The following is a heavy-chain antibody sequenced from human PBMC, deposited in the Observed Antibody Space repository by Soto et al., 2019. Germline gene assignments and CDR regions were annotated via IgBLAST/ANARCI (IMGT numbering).Heavy chain of an antibody. D-gene: IGHD3-22*01. CDR2: IYDSGST. Sequence: SETLSLTCTVSGDSIRSYYWSWIRQPPGKGLEWIGYIYDSGSTNYNPSLKSRVTISVDTSKSQFSLKLSSVTAADTAIYYCARDRAYYESSGLYFDYWGQGTLVTVSS. J-gene: IGHJ4*02. CDR3: ARDRAYYESSGLYFDY. CDR1: GDSIRSYY. V-gene: IGHV4-59*01.